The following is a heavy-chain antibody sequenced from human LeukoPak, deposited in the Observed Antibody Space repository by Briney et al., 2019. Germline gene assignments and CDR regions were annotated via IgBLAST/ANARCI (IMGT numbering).Heavy chain of an antibody. V-gene: IGHV4-59*01. J-gene: IGHJ4*02. D-gene: IGHD4-17*01. CDR2: IYYSGST. CDR3: ARDGEGRYGDPYFDY. Sequence: KPSETLSLTCTVSGGSISSYYWSWIRQPPGKGLEWIGYIYYSGSTNYNPSLKSRVTISVDTSKNQFSLKLSSVTAADTAVYYCARDGEGRYGDPYFDYWGQGTLVTVSS. CDR1: GGSISSYY.